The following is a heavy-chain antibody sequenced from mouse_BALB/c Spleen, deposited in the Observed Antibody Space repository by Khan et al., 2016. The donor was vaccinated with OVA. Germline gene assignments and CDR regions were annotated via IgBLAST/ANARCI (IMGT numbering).Heavy chain of an antibody. J-gene: IGHJ3*01. V-gene: IGHV5-9-1*01. D-gene: IGHD2-1*01. CDR1: GFIFSTYA. CDR2: ISSDGDYT. Sequence: DVMLVESGGGLVKPGGSLKLSCAASGFIFSTYAMSWVRQTPEKRLEWVATISSDGDYTYFPDNVTGRFTISRDNAKNTLCLQMTSLRSEDTAMYYCARSPYGNFAYWGQGTLVTVSA. CDR3: ARSPYGNFAY.